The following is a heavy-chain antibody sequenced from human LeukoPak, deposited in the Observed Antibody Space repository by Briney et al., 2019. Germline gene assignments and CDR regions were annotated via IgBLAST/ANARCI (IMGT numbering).Heavy chain of an antibody. D-gene: IGHD2-2*01. J-gene: IGHJ4*02. CDR2: IIPIFGTA. Sequence: ASVTVSCKASGGTFSSYAISWVRQAPGQGLEWMGGIIPIFGTANYAQKFQGRVTITADESTSTAYMELSSLRSEDTAVYYCARVVVVPAARRPLYYFDYWGQGTLVTVSS. CDR3: ARVVVVPAARRPLYYFDY. CDR1: GGTFSSYA. V-gene: IGHV1-69*01.